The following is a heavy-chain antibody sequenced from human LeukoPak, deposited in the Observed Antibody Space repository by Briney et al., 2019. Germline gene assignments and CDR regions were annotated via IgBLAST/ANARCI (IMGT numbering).Heavy chain of an antibody. V-gene: IGHV3-23*01. CDR3: AKDSLVGYCSGGSCYEDY. CDR2: ISGSGGST. D-gene: IGHD2-15*01. J-gene: IGHJ4*02. Sequence: GGSLRLSCAASGFTFSSYAMSWVRQAPGKGLEWVSAISGSGGSTYYADSVKGRFTTSRDNSKNTLYLQMNSLRAEDTAVYYCAKDSLVGYCSGGSCYEDYWGQGTLVTVPS. CDR1: GFTFSSYA.